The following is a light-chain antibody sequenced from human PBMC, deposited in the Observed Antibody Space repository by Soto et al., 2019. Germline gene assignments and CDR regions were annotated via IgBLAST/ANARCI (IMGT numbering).Light chain of an antibody. CDR3: QQYGSSPYT. CDR1: QSVRSSY. CDR2: GAS. J-gene: IGKJ2*01. V-gene: IGKV3-20*01. Sequence: EIVLTQSPGTLSLSPGERATLSCRASQSVRSSYLAWYQQKPGQAPRLLIYGASSRATDIPDTFSGSGSGTDFTLPISRLEPEDFAVYYCQQYGSSPYTFGQGTKLEIK.